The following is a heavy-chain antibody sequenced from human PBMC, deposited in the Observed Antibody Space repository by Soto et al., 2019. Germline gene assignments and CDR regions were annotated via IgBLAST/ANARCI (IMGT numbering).Heavy chain of an antibody. Sequence: QLQLQESGSGLVKPSQTLSLTCAVSGGSISSGGYSWSWIRQPPGKGLEWIGYIYHSGSTYYNPSLKSRVTISVDRYKNKFSLKLSSVTASDTAVYYCARVVGATYFDYWGQGTLVTVSS. V-gene: IGHV4-30-2*01. J-gene: IGHJ4*02. CDR2: IYHSGST. CDR1: GGSISSGGYS. CDR3: ARVVGATYFDY. D-gene: IGHD1-26*01.